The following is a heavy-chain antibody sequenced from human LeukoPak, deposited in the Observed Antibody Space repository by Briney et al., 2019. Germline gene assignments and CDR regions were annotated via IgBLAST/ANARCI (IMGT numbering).Heavy chain of an antibody. V-gene: IGHV1-2*02. CDR3: ARGPPRSAAAGTEPDY. CDR1: GYTFTGYY. CDR2: INPSSGGT. J-gene: IGHJ4*02. D-gene: IGHD6-13*01. Sequence: GASVKVSCKASGYTFTGYYMHWVRQAPGQGLEWMGWINPSSGGTNYAQKFQGRVTMTRDTSISTAYMELSRLRSDDTAVYYCARGPPRSAAAGTEPDYWGQGTLVTVSS.